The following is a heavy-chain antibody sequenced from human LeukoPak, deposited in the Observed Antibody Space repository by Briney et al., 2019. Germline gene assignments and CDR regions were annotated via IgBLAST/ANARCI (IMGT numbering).Heavy chain of an antibody. CDR1: GFTFSSYA. D-gene: IGHD3-10*01. V-gene: IGHV3-30-3*01. J-gene: IGHJ6*03. CDR2: ISHDGSNK. Sequence: GGSLRLSCAASGFTFSSYAMHWVRQAPGKGLEWVAVISHDGSNKYYADSVKGRFIISRDNSKNTLYLQMNSLRAEDTAVYYCAREAITIIRGVVITLFYMDVWGKGTTVTVSS. CDR3: AREAITIIRGVVITLFYMDV.